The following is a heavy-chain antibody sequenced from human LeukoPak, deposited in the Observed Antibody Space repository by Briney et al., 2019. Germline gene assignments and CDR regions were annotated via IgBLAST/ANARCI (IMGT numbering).Heavy chain of an antibody. J-gene: IGHJ4*02. V-gene: IGHV4-59*01. CDR3: ARDRGTWNDDGFDY. CDR2: IYYSEST. Sequence: SETLSLTCTVSGASINDYYWTWIRQSPGRGLEWIGYIYYSESTNYNPSLKSRVTISIDPSKTHFSLRLNSVTAADTAVYYCARDRGTWNDDGFDYWGQGTLVTVSS. D-gene: IGHD1-1*01. CDR1: GASINDYY.